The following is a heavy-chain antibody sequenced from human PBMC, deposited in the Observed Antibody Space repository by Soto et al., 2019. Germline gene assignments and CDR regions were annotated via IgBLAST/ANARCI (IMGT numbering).Heavy chain of an antibody. CDR1: GYTFTSYA. CDR3: ARDPSYYGMDV. J-gene: IGHJ6*02. CDR2: INAGNGNT. V-gene: IGHV1-3*05. Sequence: QVQLVQSGAEEKKPGASVKVSCKASGYTFTSYAMHWVRQAPGQRLEWMVWINAGNGNTKYSQKFQGRVTITRDTSASTAYMELSSLRSEDTAVYYCARDPSYYGMDVLGQGTTVTVSS.